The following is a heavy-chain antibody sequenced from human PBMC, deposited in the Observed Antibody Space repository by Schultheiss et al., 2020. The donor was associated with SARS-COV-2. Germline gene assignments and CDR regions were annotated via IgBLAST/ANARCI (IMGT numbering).Heavy chain of an antibody. CDR2: IYWDDDK. V-gene: IGHV2-5*02. J-gene: IGHJ4*02. D-gene: IGHD6-19*01. CDR3: ARIGGAGRYFDY. Sequence: SGPTLVKPTQTLTLTCTFSGFSLSTSGVGVGWIRRAPGKALEWLALIYWDDDKRYSPSLKTRLTISKDTSKNQVVLTMTNMDPVDTATYFCARIGGAGRYFDYWGQGTLVTVSS. CDR1: GFSLSTSGVG.